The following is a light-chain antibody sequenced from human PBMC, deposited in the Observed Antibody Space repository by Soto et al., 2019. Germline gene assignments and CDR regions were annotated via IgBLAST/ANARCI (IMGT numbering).Light chain of an antibody. V-gene: IGLV2-14*01. J-gene: IGLJ1*01. CDR1: SSDVGGYNY. Sequence: QSALTQPASVSGSPGQSIAISCTGTSSDVGGYNYVSWYQQHPGKAPKLMVYDVNDRPSGVSDRFSGSKSGNTASLTISGLQAEVEADYYCSSYTSSSTYVFGTGTKLTVL. CDR3: SSYTSSSTYV. CDR2: DVN.